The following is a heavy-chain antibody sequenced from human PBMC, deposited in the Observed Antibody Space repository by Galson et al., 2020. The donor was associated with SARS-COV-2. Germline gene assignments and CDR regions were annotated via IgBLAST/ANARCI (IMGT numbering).Heavy chain of an antibody. Sequence: ETSETLSLTCPVSSGSISDYYWSWIRQPAGKGLEWIGRIHTRGDTNYNPSLKSRVTMSVDTSKNHFSLKLSSVTAADTAVYYCARDLDYNYGQMGFDYWGQGTLVTVSS. J-gene: IGHJ4*02. CDR1: SGSISDYY. V-gene: IGHV4-4*07. CDR3: ARDLDYNYGQMGFDY. CDR2: IHTRGDT. D-gene: IGHD5-18*01.